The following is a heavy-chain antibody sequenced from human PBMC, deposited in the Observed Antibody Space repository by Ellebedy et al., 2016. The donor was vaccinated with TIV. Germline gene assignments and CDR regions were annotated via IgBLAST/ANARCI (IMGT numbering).Heavy chain of an antibody. J-gene: IGHJ4*02. Sequence: MPSETLSLTCSVSGGSVRTYYWSWLRQSPGKGLEWIGSTHDSGTTSYNASLKRRLNISVDTSKNQLSLELDSVTAADTAVYYWARGRRGYTSSWYEYWGQGALVTVSS. V-gene: IGHV4-59*02. CDR2: THDSGTT. D-gene: IGHD6-13*01. CDR3: ARGRRGYTSSWYEY. CDR1: GGSVRTYY.